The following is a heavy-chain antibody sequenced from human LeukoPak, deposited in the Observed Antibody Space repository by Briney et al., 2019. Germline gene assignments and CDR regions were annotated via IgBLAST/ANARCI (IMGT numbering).Heavy chain of an antibody. CDR1: GASISSYY. CDR3: ACWTQHYLYQ. Sequence: KPSETLSLTCTVSGASISSYYWSLIRQPPGKGLEWIGYIHYGGSTNYNPSLKSRVTISVDTSKNQFSLNLTSVTAADTALYYCACWTQHYLYQLGQGTLVTVSS. CDR2: IHYGGST. D-gene: IGHD3/OR15-3a*01. V-gene: IGHV4-59*01. J-gene: IGHJ4*02.